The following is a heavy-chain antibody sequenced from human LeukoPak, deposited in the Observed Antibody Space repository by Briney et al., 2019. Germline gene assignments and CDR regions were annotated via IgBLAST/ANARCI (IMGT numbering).Heavy chain of an antibody. V-gene: IGHV1-2*02. D-gene: IGHD4-17*01. Sequence: ASVKVSCKASGYTFTGYYMHWVRQAPGQGLEWMGWINPNSGGTNYAQKFQGRVTMTRDTSISTAYIELSRLRCDGTGVCCGARWGGGYGESGGDYWGQGTLVTVSS. CDR1: GYTFTGYY. CDR2: INPNSGGT. J-gene: IGHJ4*02. CDR3: ARWGGGYGESGGDY.